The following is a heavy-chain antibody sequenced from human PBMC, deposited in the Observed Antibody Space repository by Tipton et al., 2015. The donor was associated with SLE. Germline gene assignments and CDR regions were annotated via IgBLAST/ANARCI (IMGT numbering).Heavy chain of an antibody. CDR3: ANKRSKEATTEWGNWFDP. CDR1: GFTFSSYA. Sequence: SLRLSCAASGFTFSSYAMSWVRQAPGKGLEWVSAISGSGGSTYYADSVKGRFTISRDNSKNTLYLQMNSLRAEDTAVYYCANKRSKEATTEWGNWFDPWGQGTLVTVSS. V-gene: IGHV3-23*01. D-gene: IGHD5-12*01. CDR2: ISGSGGST. J-gene: IGHJ5*02.